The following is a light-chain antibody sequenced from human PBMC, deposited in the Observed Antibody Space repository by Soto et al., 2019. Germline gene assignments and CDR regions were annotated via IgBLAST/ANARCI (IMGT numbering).Light chain of an antibody. CDR2: EVT. CDR1: SSDFGAYNY. CDR3: SSKRDSSTLFV. J-gene: IGLJ1*01. V-gene: IGLV2-14*01. Sequence: QSVRTRPAAVSGAPGQSVTISCTGTSSDFGAYNYVSWYQHHPGKVPKLVIYEVTNRPSGVSDRFSGSKSGNTASLTISGLQAEDEADYYCSSKRDSSTLFVFGTGTKVTVL.